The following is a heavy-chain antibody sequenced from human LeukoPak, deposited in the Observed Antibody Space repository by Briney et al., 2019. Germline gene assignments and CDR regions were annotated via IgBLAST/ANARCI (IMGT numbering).Heavy chain of an antibody. CDR2: ISGSGDKT. CDR3: AKEEVATFFDY. V-gene: IGHV3-23*01. J-gene: IGHJ4*02. CDR1: GFIFRDYA. Sequence: GSLRLSCAASGFIFRDYAVSWVRQAQGKGLEWVSAISGSGDKTYYADTVKGRFTISRDNSKNTLYLQMNSLRAEDTAVYYCAKEEVATFFDYWGQGALVTVSS. D-gene: IGHD5-12*01.